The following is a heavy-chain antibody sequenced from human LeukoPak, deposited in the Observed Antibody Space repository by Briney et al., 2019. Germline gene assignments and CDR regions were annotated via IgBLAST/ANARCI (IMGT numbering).Heavy chain of an antibody. CDR1: GGSISGSDLY. D-gene: IGHD2-15*01. Sequence: SETLSLTCIVSGGSISGSDLYWGSIRQLPGKGLEWIGNIHSSGNSFCNPSLKSRVTISVDTSKNQFSLKLSSVTAADTAVYYCEKDSHLDVWGQGTTVTVSS. CDR2: IHSSGNS. J-gene: IGHJ6*02. V-gene: IGHV4-39*01. CDR3: EKDSHLDV.